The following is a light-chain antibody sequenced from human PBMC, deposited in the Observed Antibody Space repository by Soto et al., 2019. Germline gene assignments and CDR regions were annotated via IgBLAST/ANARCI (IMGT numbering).Light chain of an antibody. J-gene: IGKJ5*01. CDR3: QQYNNWPPT. Sequence: ETVMTQSPATLSVSPGERATLSCRASQSVTSNLNWYQQKPGQPPRLLIYGAAARVVGIPTRFSGSGPGTEFTLTISSLEPQDFAVYYCQQYNNWPPTFGPGTRLDI. CDR2: GAA. CDR1: QSVTSN. V-gene: IGKV3-15*01.